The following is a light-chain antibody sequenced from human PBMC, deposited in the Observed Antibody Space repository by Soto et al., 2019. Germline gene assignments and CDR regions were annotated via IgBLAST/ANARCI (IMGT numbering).Light chain of an antibody. CDR1: SSNIGAGYD. CDR2: GNS. CDR3: QSYDSSLSGVV. J-gene: IGLJ2*01. V-gene: IGLV1-40*01. Sequence: QSVLTQPPSVSGAPGQRVTISCTGSSSNIGAGYDVHWYQQLPGTAPKLLIYGNSNRPSGVPDRFSGSKSGTSASLAITGLQATAEADYYCQSYDSSLSGVVFGGGTKLTVL.